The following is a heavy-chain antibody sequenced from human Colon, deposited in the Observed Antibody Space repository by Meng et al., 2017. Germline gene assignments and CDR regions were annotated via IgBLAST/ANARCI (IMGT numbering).Heavy chain of an antibody. V-gene: IGHV4-34*02. D-gene: IGHD1-14*01. CDR1: GGSSSNNY. CDR2: VTQTEGT. Sequence: QLQLQQWGAGLLNPSETLSLTCAVYGGSSSNNYWSWIRQPPGKGLEWIGEVTQTEGTNYNPSLESRVTISVDMSKNQFSLKLSSVTAADTAVYFCARGQDHAKTGYWGQGTLVTVSS. CDR3: ARGQDHAKTGY. J-gene: IGHJ4*02.